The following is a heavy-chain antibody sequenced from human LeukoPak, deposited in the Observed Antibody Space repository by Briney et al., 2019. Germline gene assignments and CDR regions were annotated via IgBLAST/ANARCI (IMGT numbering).Heavy chain of an antibody. J-gene: IGHJ4*02. Sequence: GSLRLSCAASGFTFSSYAMSWVRQAPGKGLEWVSAIRSTGGSTNYADSVKGRFTISRDNSKNTLFLQMNSLRAEDTAVYYCAKDTLGYCTGGVCSHFDYWGQGTLVTVSS. CDR2: IRSTGGST. V-gene: IGHV3-23*01. CDR1: GFTFSSYA. CDR3: AKDTLGYCTGGVCSHFDY. D-gene: IGHD2-8*02.